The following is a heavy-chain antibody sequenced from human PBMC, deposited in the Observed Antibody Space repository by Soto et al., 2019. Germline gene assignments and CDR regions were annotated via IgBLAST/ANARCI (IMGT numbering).Heavy chain of an antibody. Sequence: QLQLQESGSGLVKPSETLSLTCAVSGGSITSGAHSWSWIRQPPGKGLEWIGYIFHSGSTYFNPSTERRVTISMDRSKNSFSLKLTSVTAADTAVYYCATEVRSSRYDSGLYSQYWYFDLWGRGTPVTVSS. D-gene: IGHD3-22*01. CDR2: IFHSGST. CDR3: ATEVRSSRYDSGLYSQYWYFDL. V-gene: IGHV4-30-2*01. J-gene: IGHJ2*01. CDR1: GGSITSGAHS.